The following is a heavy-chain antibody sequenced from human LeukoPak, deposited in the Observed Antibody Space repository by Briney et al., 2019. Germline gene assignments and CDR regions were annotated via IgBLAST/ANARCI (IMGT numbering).Heavy chain of an antibody. Sequence: GGSLRLSCAASGFTFSAYSMNWVRQAPGKGLEWVSSISSSSSYIYYADSVKGRFTISRDNAKNSLFLQMNSLRAEGTAVYYCARGMNYYDSSGTYYAIPSTYWGQGTLVTVSS. CDR3: ARGMNYYDSSGTYYAIPSTY. CDR2: ISSSSSYI. V-gene: IGHV3-21*01. J-gene: IGHJ4*02. D-gene: IGHD3-22*01. CDR1: GFTFSAYS.